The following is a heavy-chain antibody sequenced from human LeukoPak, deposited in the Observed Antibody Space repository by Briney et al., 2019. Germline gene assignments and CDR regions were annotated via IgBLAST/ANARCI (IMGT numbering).Heavy chain of an antibody. J-gene: IGHJ3*02. V-gene: IGHV3-48*02. Sequence: GGSLRLSCAASGFTFSSYNMNWVRQAPGKGREWVSYISSNSASIYYTDSVRGRFAISRDNAKNSLYLQMNSLRDEDTAVYYCARDYFYDNADAFDIWGQGTMVTVSS. CDR1: GFTFSSYN. CDR2: ISSNSASI. CDR3: ARDYFYDNADAFDI. D-gene: IGHD3-22*01.